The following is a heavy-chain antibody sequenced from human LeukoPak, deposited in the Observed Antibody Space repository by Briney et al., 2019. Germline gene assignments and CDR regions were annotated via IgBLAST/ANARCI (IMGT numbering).Heavy chain of an antibody. CDR3: ARVGRSRGSLPNSYYYMDV. CDR2: IIPIFGST. V-gene: IGHV1-69*05. CDR1: GDIFNSYS. J-gene: IGHJ6*03. Sequence: SVKVSCNASGDIFNSYSVNWVRQAPGQGLEWMGGIIPIFGSTNYAQKFQGRVTITTDQSTRTAYMELNSLSSDDTAVYYCARVGRSRGSLPNSYYYMDVWGKGTTVTVSS. D-gene: IGHD1-26*01.